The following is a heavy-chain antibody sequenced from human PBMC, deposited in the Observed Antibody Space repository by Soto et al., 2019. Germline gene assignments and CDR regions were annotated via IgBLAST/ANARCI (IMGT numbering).Heavy chain of an antibody. Sequence: DVQLLESGGGLVQPGGSLRLSCVVSGFTFSSYAMSWVRQAPGKGLEWVSSISGSGGNIYYADSVKGRFTISRDNSKNRLHLQMNSLRAEDTAVYYCAKPASGWYPKLVNGMDVWGQGTTVTVSS. V-gene: IGHV3-23*01. CDR1: GFTFSSYA. D-gene: IGHD6-19*01. CDR3: AKPASGWYPKLVNGMDV. J-gene: IGHJ6*02. CDR2: ISGSGGNI.